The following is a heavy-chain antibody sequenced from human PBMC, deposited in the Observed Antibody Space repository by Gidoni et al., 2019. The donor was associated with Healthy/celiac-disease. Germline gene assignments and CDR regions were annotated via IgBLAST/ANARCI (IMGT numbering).Heavy chain of an antibody. D-gene: IGHD1-1*01. J-gene: IGHJ6*02. CDR3: AGASGVRDHSYGMNV. CDR2: SIPILGIA. V-gene: IGHV1-69*02. CDR1: GGIFSSYT. Sequence: QVQLVQSAAEVKKPGSSAKVSCKASGGIFSSYTISWVRQAHGQGLEWLGGSIPILGIASSTQKFQGRITIAADKSTSTAYMELSSLGSEDTAVYYCAGASGVRDHSYGMNVWSQGTTVTVSS.